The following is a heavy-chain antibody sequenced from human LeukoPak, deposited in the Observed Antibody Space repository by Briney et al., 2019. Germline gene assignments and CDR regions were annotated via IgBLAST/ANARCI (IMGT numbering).Heavy chain of an antibody. D-gene: IGHD3-10*01. CDR2: IFHRGGT. J-gene: IGHJ4*02. Sequence: PSETLSLTCTVSNDSISSGDYYWNWIRQPPGKGLEWIGYIFHRGGTSYNPSLKSRVTISVDTSKNQFSLKLSSVTAADTAVYYCARYTSTRGSDYWGQGTLVTVSS. CDR1: NDSISSGDYY. V-gene: IGHV4-30-4*01. CDR3: ARYTSTRGSDY.